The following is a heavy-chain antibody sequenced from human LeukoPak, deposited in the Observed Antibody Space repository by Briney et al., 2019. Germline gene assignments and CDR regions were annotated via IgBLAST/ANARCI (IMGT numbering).Heavy chain of an antibody. Sequence: RPSETLSLTCTVSGGSISSSSYYWGWIRQPPGKGLEWIGSIYYSGSTYYNPSLKSRDTISVDTSKNQFSLKLSSVTAADTAVYYCARWGSSWYDVDYWGQGTLVTVSS. V-gene: IGHV4-39*01. CDR3: ARWGSSWYDVDY. CDR1: GGSISSSSYY. D-gene: IGHD6-13*01. J-gene: IGHJ4*02. CDR2: IYYSGST.